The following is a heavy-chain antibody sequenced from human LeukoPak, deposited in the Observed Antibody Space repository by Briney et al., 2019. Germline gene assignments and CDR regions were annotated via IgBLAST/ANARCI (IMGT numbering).Heavy chain of an antibody. CDR1: LFTFDDYP. J-gene: IGHJ4*01. CDR3: VKDMSEGPHTSSLQY. CDR2: ITWDGAVT. Sequence: GGALRLSCAASLFTFDDYPMHWVRQTPKKGLEWVSLITWDGAVTHYADSVKGRFTISRDNRKKHLYLQMNSLRVENTGLYYFVKDMSEGPHTSSLQYWGHGTPVTVSS. D-gene: IGHD2-2*01. V-gene: IGHV3-43*01.